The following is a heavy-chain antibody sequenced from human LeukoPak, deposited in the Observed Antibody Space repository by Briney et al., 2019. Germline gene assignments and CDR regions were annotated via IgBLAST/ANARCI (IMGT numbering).Heavy chain of an antibody. V-gene: IGHV3-33*01. Sequence: GGSLRLSCAASGFTFSSYGMHWVRQAPGKGLEWVAVIWYDGSNKYYGDSVKGRFTISRDNDKNTLYLQMNSLRAEDTAVYYCARELIVVVPGARGGYYYHGMDVWGKGTTVTVSS. D-gene: IGHD2-2*01. CDR1: GFTFSSYG. CDR2: IWYDGSNK. CDR3: ARELIVVVPGARGGYYYHGMDV. J-gene: IGHJ6*04.